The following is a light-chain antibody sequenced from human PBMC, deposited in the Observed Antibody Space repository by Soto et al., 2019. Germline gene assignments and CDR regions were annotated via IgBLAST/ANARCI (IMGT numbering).Light chain of an antibody. V-gene: IGKV3-15*01. CDR2: DAS. CDR1: QTVSRN. Sequence: EVVMTQSPATLSVSPGERATLSCRASQTVSRNLAWYQQKPGQAPRLLIYDASTRATGIPARFSGSGSGTDFTLAISSLQSEDFAVYHCQQYNNWPQTFGHGTKVDI. J-gene: IGKJ1*01. CDR3: QQYNNWPQT.